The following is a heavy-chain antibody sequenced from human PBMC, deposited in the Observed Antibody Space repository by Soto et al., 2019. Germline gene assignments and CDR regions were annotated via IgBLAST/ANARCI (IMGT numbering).Heavy chain of an antibody. CDR2: IKSKTDGGTT. V-gene: IGHV3-15*01. J-gene: IGHJ4*02. Sequence: EVQLVESGGDLVKPGGSLRLSCAASEFTFTYAWMSWVRQAPGKGLEWVGRIKSKTDGGTTDYAAPVKGRFTISRDESQNTRYLQMNSLKTEDTAVYYCTSLYYGHWGQGTLVTVSS. CDR1: EFTFTYAW. CDR3: TSLYYGH. D-gene: IGHD3-16*02.